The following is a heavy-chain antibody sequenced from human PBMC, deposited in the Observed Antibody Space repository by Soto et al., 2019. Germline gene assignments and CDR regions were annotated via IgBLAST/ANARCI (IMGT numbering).Heavy chain of an antibody. D-gene: IGHD3-9*01. Sequence: SVKVSCKASGGTFSSYTISWVRQAPGQGLEWMGRIIPILGIANYAQKFQGRVTITADKSTSTAYMELSSLRSEDTAVYYCARGGHDILTGYYQGFDYWGQGTLVTVSS. J-gene: IGHJ4*02. V-gene: IGHV1-69*02. CDR3: ARGGHDILTGYYQGFDY. CDR1: GGTFSSYT. CDR2: IIPILGIA.